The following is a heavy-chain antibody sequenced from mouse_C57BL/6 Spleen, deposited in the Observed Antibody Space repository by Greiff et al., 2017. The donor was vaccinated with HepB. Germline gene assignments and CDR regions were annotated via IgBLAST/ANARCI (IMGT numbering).Heavy chain of an antibody. J-gene: IGHJ3*01. Sequence: VQLQQSGAELVKPGASVKMSCKASGYTFTTYPIEWMKQNHGKSLEWIGNFHPYNDDTKYNEKFKGKATLTVDKSSSTVYLELSRLTSDDSAVYYCARRGYSNYVWFAYWGQGTLVTVSA. CDR1: GYTFTTYP. CDR3: ARRGYSNYVWFAY. D-gene: IGHD2-5*01. CDR2: FHPYNDDT. V-gene: IGHV1-47*01.